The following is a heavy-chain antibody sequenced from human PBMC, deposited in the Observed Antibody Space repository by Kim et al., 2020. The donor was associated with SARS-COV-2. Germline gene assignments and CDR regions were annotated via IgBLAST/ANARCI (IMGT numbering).Heavy chain of an antibody. CDR3: ARGIAGSYYYGMDV. Sequence: GGSLRLSCAASGFTFSSYAMHWVRQAPGKGLEWVAVISYDGSNKYYADSVKGRFTISRDNSKNTLYLQMNSLRAEDKAVYYCARGIAGSYYYGMDVCGQG. CDR1: GFTFSSYA. CDR2: ISYDGSNK. V-gene: IGHV3-30-3*01. J-gene: IGHJ6*02. D-gene: IGHD1-26*01.